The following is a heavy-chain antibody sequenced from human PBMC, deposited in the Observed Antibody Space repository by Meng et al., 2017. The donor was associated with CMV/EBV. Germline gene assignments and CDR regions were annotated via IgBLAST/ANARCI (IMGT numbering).Heavy chain of an antibody. CDR2: IIPIFGTA. Sequence: SVKVSCKASGGTFSSYAISWVRQAPGQGLEWMGGIIPIFGTANYAQKFQGRVTITTDESTSTAYMELSSLRSEDTAVYYCARGQRIQLWLKGPNREYYGMDVWGQGTTVTVSS. J-gene: IGHJ6*02. V-gene: IGHV1-69*05. D-gene: IGHD5-18*01. CDR3: ARGQRIQLWLKGPNREYYGMDV. CDR1: GGTFSSYA.